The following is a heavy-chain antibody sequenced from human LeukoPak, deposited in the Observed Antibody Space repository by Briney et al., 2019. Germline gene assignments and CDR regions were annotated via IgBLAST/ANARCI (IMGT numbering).Heavy chain of an antibody. CDR3: ARAAATTRNGFGY. CDR2: IYYSGNT. CDR1: GDSISGYY. V-gene: IGHV4-59*08. D-gene: IGHD1-26*01. J-gene: IGHJ4*02. Sequence: SETLSLTCTVSGDSISGYYWSWIRHPPGKGLEWIGYIYYSGNTNYNPSLKSRVTISVDTSKNQFSLKLSFVTAADTAVYFCARAAATTRNGFGYWGQGTLVTVSS.